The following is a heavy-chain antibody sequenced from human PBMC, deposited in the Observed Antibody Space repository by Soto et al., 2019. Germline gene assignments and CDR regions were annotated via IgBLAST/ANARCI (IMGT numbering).Heavy chain of an antibody. D-gene: IGHD2-2*01. V-gene: IGHV4-39*01. CDR1: GGSISSVGYY. Sequence: QVQLQESGPGLVKPSETLSFTCTVSGGSISSVGYYWVWIGQPPGKGLEWSGSIYYSGTTDYNPSLTSRVTISADTSKNRFSLKLRSVTDADTAVYYCAKRRVVPTARYYYYGLDVWGQGTTVTVS. J-gene: IGHJ6*02. CDR2: IYYSGTT. CDR3: AKRRVVPTARYYYYGLDV.